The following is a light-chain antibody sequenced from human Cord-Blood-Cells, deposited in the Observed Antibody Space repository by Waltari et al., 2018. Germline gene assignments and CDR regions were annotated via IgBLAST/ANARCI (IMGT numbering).Light chain of an antibody. V-gene: IGLV2-23*02. CDR2: EVS. CDR3: CSYAGSSTWV. J-gene: IGLJ3*02. Sequence: QSALTQPASVSGSPGPSITISCTGTSSDVGSYNLVSWYQQHPGKAPKLMIYEVSKRHSGVSNRFSGTKSGNTASLTIAGLQAEDEADYDCCSYAGSSTWVFGGGTKLTVL. CDR1: SSDVGSYNL.